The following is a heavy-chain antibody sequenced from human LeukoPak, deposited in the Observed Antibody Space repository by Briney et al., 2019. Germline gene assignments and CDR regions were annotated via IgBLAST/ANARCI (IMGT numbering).Heavy chain of an antibody. CDR3: AKVVVRGGARGTYYFDY. Sequence: GGSLRLSCAASGFTFSSYAMSWVRQAPGKGLEWVSAISGSGGSTYYADSVKGRFTLSRDNSKNTLYLQMNSLRAEDTAVYYCAKVVVRGGARGTYYFDYWGQGTLVTVSS. CDR1: GFTFSSYA. J-gene: IGHJ4*02. V-gene: IGHV3-23*01. D-gene: IGHD3-10*01. CDR2: ISGSGGST.